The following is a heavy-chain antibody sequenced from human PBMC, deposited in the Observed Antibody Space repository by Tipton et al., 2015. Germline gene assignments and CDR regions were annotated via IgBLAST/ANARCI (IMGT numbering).Heavy chain of an antibody. V-gene: IGHV4-59*01. CDR1: GDSISTYY. CDR2: IYYSGST. J-gene: IGHJ2*01. CDR3: ARTCXXTSLFVYWYFAL. D-gene: IGHD2-2*01. Sequence: TLSLTCTVSGDSISTYYWSWIRQPPGKGLEWIGYIYYSGSTQYNPSLKSRVTISVDTSKNQFSLKLSSVTAADTAVYYCARTCXXTSLFVYWYFALWGRGTLVTVSS.